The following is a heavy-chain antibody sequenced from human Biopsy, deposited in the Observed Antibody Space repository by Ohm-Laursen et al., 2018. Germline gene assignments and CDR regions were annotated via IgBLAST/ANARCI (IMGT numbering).Heavy chain of an antibody. CDR2: IYFTERA. V-gene: IGHV4-59*12. CDR3: ASAGYNPDWNFDL. CDR1: GVSISSYF. Sequence: TLSLTCAVSGVSISSYFWSWIRQPPGKALEWIGYIYFTERASYNPSLKSRVTMSVNTSKKQFSLRLSSVTAADTAVYYCASAGYNPDWNFDLWGRGTRVTVSS. D-gene: IGHD5-24*01. J-gene: IGHJ2*01.